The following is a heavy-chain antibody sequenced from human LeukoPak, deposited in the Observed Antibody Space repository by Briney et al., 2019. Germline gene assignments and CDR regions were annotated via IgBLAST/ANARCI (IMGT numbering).Heavy chain of an antibody. CDR2: INSDGSST. V-gene: IGHV3-74*01. CDR1: GFTFSSYW. D-gene: IGHD5-12*01. J-gene: IGHJ4*02. Sequence: PGGSLRLSCAASGFTFSSYWMHWVRQAPGKGLVWVSRINSDGSSTSYAASVNGRFTTSRDNAKNTLYLQMNSLRAEDTAVYYCARDDGYEGIDYWGQGTLVTVSS. CDR3: ARDDGYEGIDY.